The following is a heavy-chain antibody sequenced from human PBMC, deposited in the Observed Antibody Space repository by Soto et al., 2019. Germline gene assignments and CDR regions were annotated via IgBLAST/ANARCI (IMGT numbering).Heavy chain of an antibody. CDR3: ARGTLWNGYQFFDY. CDR1: GFTFSSYW. CDR2: IKEDGSDR. Sequence: EVQLVESGGGLVQPGGSLRLSCAASGFTFSSYWMAWVRQAQGKGLEWVANIKEDGSDRYYVDSVKGRFTISRDNAKNSMSLQLNSLRAEDTAVYYCARGTLWNGYQFFDYWGQGALVTVSS. V-gene: IGHV3-7*01. J-gene: IGHJ4*02. D-gene: IGHD3-3*01.